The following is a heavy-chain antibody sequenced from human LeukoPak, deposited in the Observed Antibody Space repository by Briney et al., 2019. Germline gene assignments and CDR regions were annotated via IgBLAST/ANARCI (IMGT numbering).Heavy chain of an antibody. V-gene: IGHV3-66*04. CDR2: IYSGGST. CDR1: GFTVSSSY. D-gene: IGHD3-3*01. CDR3: ARRFGPNAFDI. J-gene: IGHJ3*02. Sequence: GGSLRLSCAASGFTVSSSYMSWVRQAPGKGLEWVSVIYSGGSTYYADSVKGRFIISRDNSKNTLYLQMNSLRAEDTAVYYCARRFGPNAFDIWGQGTMVTVFS.